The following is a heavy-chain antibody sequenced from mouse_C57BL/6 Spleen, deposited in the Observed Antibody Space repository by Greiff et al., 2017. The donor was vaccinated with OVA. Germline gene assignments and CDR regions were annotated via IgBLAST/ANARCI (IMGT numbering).Heavy chain of an antibody. V-gene: IGHV2-2*01. D-gene: IGHD2-4*01. CDR2: IWSGGST. J-gene: IGHJ3*01. CDR1: GFSLTSYG. CDR3: ASYDYDMWFAY. Sequence: QVQLKESGPGLVQPSQSLSITCTVSGFSLTSYGVHWVRQSPGKGLEWLGVIWSGGSTDYNAAFISRLSISKDNSKSQVFFKMNSLQADDTAIYYCASYDYDMWFAYWGQGTLVTVSA.